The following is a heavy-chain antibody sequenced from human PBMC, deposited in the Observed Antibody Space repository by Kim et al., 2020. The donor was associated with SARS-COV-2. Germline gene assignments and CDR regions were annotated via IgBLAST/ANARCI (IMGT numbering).Heavy chain of an antibody. Sequence: SETLSLTCAVYGGSFSGYYWSWIRQPPGKGLEWIGEINHSGGTNYNPSLKSRVTISVDTSKNQFSLKLSSVTAADTAVYYCASRRNYGGYGSGSYYSGVVGFQHWGQGTLVTVSS. D-gene: IGHD3-10*01. CDR1: GGSFSGYY. J-gene: IGHJ1*01. V-gene: IGHV4-34*01. CDR2: INHSGGT. CDR3: ASRRNYGGYGSGSYYSGVVGFQH.